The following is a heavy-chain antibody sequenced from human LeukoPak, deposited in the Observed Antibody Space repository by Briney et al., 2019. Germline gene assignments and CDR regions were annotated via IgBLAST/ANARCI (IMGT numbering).Heavy chain of an antibody. V-gene: IGHV3-30-3*01. CDR1: GFTFSSYA. D-gene: IGHD5-24*01. CDR3: ARDIEMATIASYYFDY. CDR2: ISYDGSNK. J-gene: IGHJ4*02. Sequence: GGSLRLSCAASGFTFSSYAMHWVRQAPGKGLEWVAVISYDGSNKYYADSVKGRFTISRDNSKNTPYLQMNSLRAEDTAVYYCARDIEMATIASYYFDYWGQGTLVTVSS.